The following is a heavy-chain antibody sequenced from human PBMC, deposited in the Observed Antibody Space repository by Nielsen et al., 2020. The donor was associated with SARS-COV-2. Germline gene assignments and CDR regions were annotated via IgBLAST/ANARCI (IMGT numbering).Heavy chain of an antibody. CDR3: ARDSNTYYYDSSGSYYFDY. D-gene: IGHD3-22*01. J-gene: IGHJ4*02. Sequence: VRQAPGKGLEWVSSISSSSSYIYYADSVKGRFTISRDNAKNSLYLQMNSLRAEDTAVYYCARDSNTYYYDSSGSYYFDYWGQGTLVTVSS. V-gene: IGHV3-21*01. CDR2: ISSSSSYI.